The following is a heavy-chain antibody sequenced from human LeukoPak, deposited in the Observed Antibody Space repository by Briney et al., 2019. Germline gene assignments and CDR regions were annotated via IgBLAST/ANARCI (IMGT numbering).Heavy chain of an antibody. CDR2: IWYDGSNK. CDR3: AKAAATGTTVFDY. J-gene: IGHJ4*02. V-gene: IGHV3-33*06. D-gene: IGHD1-1*01. CDR1: GFTFSSYA. Sequence: PGRSLRLSCAASGFTFSSYAMHWVRQAPGKGLEWVAVIWYDGSNKYYADSVKGRFTISRDNSKNTLYLQMNSLRAEDTAVYYWAKAAATGTTVFDYWGQGTLVTVSS.